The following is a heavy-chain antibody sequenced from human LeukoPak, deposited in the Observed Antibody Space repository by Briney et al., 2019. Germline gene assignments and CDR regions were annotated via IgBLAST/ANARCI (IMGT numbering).Heavy chain of an antibody. D-gene: IGHD6-13*01. CDR3: AKDFSSSWHDAFDI. CDR1: GFTFSCYG. CDR2: ISYDGSNK. V-gene: IGHV3-30*18. Sequence: GRSLRLSCAASGFTFSCYGMHWGRQAPGKGLEWVAVISYDGSNKYYADSVKGRFTVSRDNSKNTLYLQMNSLRAEDTAVYYCAKDFSSSWHDAFDIWGQGTMVTVSS. J-gene: IGHJ3*02.